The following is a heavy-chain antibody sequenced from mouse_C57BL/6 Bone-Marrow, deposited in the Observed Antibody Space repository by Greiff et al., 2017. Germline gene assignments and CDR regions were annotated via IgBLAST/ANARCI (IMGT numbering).Heavy chain of an antibody. CDR1: GYTFTSYW. V-gene: IGHV1-61*01. J-gene: IGHJ3*01. CDR2: IYPSDSET. Sequence: QVQLQQPGAELVRPGSSVKLSCRASGYTFTSYWMDWVKQSPGQGLEWIGNIYPSDSETHYNQKFKDKATLTVDKSSSTAYMQLSSRTSEDAAVYYYAREEDTRLRLRGWFAYWGQGTLVTVSA. D-gene: IGHD3-2*02. CDR3: AREEDTRLRLRGWFAY.